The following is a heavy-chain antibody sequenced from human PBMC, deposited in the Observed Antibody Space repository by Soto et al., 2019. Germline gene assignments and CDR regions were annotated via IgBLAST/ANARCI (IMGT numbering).Heavy chain of an antibody. D-gene: IGHD6-13*01. CDR2: IHHSGST. CDR3: ARDQGSHPGD. V-gene: IGHV4-4*02. CDR1: GLSISSGDW. Sequence: QVQLQESGPGLVGPSGTVSLTCAVSGLSISSGDWWSWVRQPPGKGLEWIGEIHHSGSTNYNPSLKSRVTMSVVPSKDLFSLTLTSVTAADTAFYYCARDQGSHPGDWGQGTLVSVSS. J-gene: IGHJ4*02.